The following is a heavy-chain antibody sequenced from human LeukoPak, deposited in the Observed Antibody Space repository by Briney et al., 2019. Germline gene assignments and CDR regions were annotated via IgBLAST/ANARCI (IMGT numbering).Heavy chain of an antibody. Sequence: GGSLRLSCVASGFTFSSYGMHWVRQAPGKGPEWVSVISYDGSDRYYANFVKGRFTISRDNSKNTLFLQTNSMRPEDTAVYYCAKGVSRGVDPTGLEYWGQGTLVTVSS. CDR2: ISYDGSDR. V-gene: IGHV3-30*18. CDR1: GFTFSSYG. CDR3: AKGVSRGVDPTGLEY. D-gene: IGHD1-1*01. J-gene: IGHJ4*02.